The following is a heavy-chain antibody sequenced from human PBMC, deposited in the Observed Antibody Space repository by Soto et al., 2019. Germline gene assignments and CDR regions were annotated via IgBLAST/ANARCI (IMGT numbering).Heavy chain of an antibody. CDR1: GFTFSSYA. CDR2: ISGSGGST. D-gene: IGHD6-19*01. V-gene: IGHV3-23*01. J-gene: IGHJ4*02. CDR3: AIRSSSGRLRLYFDY. Sequence: PGGSLRLSCAASGFTFSSYAMSWVRQAPGKGLEWVSAISGSGGSTYYADSVKGRFTISRDNSKNTLYLQMNGLRAEDTAVYYCAIRSSSGRLRLYFDYWGQGTLVTVSS.